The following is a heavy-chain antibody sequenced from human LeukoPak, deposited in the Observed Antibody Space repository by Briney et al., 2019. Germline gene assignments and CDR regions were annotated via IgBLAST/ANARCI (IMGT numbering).Heavy chain of an antibody. D-gene: IGHD3-22*01. V-gene: IGHV3-21*01. CDR1: GFTFSSYG. Sequence: GGSLRLSCAASGFTFSSYGLHWVRQAPGKGLEWVSSISSSGSYTYYADSMKGRFTISRDNAKNSLYLQMNSLKAEDAAVYYCARVPRSYYDSDGYPFDYWGQGTPVTVSS. CDR2: ISSSGSYT. J-gene: IGHJ4*02. CDR3: ARVPRSYYDSDGYPFDY.